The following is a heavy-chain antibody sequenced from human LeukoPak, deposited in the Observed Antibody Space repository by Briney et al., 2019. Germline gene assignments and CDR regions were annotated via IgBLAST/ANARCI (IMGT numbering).Heavy chain of an antibody. D-gene: IGHD3-22*01. CDR2: INWDDQK. V-gene: IGHV2-5*02. CDR1: GFSLTTSGVG. J-gene: IGHJ5*02. Sequence: ESGPTLVKPTQTLTLTCTFSGFSLTTSGVGVGWIRQPPGKALEWLALINWDDQKVNNPSLQSRLSITKDTSKNQVVLTMTNVDPVDTATYYCAHRRDSSGYQYRYWFAPWGQGTLVTVSS. CDR3: AHRRDSSGYQYRYWFAP.